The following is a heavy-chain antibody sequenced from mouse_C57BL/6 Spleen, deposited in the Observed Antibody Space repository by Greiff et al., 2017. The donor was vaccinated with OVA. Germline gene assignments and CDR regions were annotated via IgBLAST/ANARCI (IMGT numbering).Heavy chain of an antibody. CDR1: GYTFTSYW. CDR2: IDPNSGGT. D-gene: IGHD1-1*01. Sequence: VQLKQPGAELVKPGASVKLSCKASGYTFTSYWMHWVKQRPGRGLEWIGRIDPNSGGTKYNEKFKSKATLTVDKPSSTAYMQLSSLTSEDSAVYYCAISYGSSYGYFDVWGTGTTVTVSS. CDR3: AISYGSSYGYFDV. V-gene: IGHV1-72*01. J-gene: IGHJ1*03.